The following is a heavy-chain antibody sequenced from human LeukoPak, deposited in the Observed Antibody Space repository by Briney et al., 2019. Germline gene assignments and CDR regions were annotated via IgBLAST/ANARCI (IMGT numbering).Heavy chain of an antibody. CDR1: GFTFSSYA. Sequence: GGSLRLSCAASGFTFSSYAMSWVRQAPGKGLEWVSVISTGGRVTHYADSVKGRFTISRDNFENTLYLQMNSLRTEDTAVYYCARAGAQSHWLVANWGQGILVTVSS. CDR3: ARAGAQSHWLVAN. D-gene: IGHD6-19*01. CDR2: ISTGGRVT. J-gene: IGHJ4*02. V-gene: IGHV3-23*01.